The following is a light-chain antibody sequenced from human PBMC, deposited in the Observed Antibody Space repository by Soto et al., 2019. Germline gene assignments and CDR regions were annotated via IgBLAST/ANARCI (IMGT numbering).Light chain of an antibody. V-gene: IGKV1-39*01. Sequence: DIQMTQSPSSLSASVGDRITITCRSSQSINNYLNWYQQRPGKAPKVIKYDASSLQSGVPSRFSGSGSGTDFALTISSLQPADFATYYCQQGFSAPPWTFGQGTKVEI. CDR1: QSINNY. J-gene: IGKJ1*01. CDR3: QQGFSAPPWT. CDR2: DAS.